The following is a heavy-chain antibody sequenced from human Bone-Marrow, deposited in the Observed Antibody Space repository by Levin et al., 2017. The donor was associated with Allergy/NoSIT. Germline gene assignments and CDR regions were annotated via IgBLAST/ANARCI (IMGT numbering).Heavy chain of an antibody. Sequence: PSETLSLTCTVSGVSMNSDGYYWSWIRQSTGKRLEWIGRVYNSGSTVHNPSLNSRLTISIDTSKNQFSLRLSSVTAADTAVYYCAARSAVSGSRDEYFQYWGQGTLVSVSS. CDR3: AARSAVSGSRDEYFQY. J-gene: IGHJ1*01. V-gene: IGHV4-61*02. CDR1: GVSMNSDGYY. CDR2: VYNSGST. D-gene: IGHD6-25*01.